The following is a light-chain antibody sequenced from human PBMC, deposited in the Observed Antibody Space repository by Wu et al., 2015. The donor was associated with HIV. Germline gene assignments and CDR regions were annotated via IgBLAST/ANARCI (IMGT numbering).Light chain of an antibody. CDR3: QQLNTYPLT. CDR2: LAS. CDR1: QGISSY. J-gene: IGKJ4*01. Sequence: DIQLTQSPSFLSASVGDRVTITCRASQGISSYLAWYQQNPGKPPKLLIYLASTLQSGVPSRFSGSGSGTEFTLTINSLQPEDFTTYYCQQLNTYPLTFGGGTTVEI. V-gene: IGKV1-9*01.